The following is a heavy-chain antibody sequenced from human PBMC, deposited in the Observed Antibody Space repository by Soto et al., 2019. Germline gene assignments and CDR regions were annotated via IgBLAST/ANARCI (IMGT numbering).Heavy chain of an antibody. V-gene: IGHV3-33*01. D-gene: IGHD5-18*01. Sequence: QVQLVESGGGVVQPGRSLRLSCAASGFTFSSYGMHWVRQAPGKGLEWVAVIWYDGSNKYYADSVKGRFTISRDNSKNTLYLQMNSLRAEDTAVYYCAMGEDTAMVTSNYYYYGMDVWGQGTTVTVSS. CDR2: IWYDGSNK. CDR1: GFTFSSYG. CDR3: AMGEDTAMVTSNYYYYGMDV. J-gene: IGHJ6*02.